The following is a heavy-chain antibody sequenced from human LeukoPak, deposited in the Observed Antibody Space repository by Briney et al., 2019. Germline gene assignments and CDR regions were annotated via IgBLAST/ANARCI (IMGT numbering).Heavy chain of an antibody. CDR1: GGSISSYY. CDR2: IYYSGST. D-gene: IGHD1-26*01. V-gene: IGHV4-59*08. CDR3: ARLVGAPSLSLDY. J-gene: IGHJ4*02. Sequence: SETLSLTCTVSGGSISSYYWSWIRQPPGKGLEWIGYIYYSGSTNYNPSLKSRVTISVDTSKNQFSLKLSSVTAADTAVYYCARLVGAPSLSLDYWGQGTLVTVSS.